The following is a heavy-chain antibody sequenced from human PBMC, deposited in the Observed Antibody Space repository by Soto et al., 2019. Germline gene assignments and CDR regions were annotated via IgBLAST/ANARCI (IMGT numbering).Heavy chain of an antibody. V-gene: IGHV5-10-1*01. Sequence: GESLKISCKGSGYGFTDYWISWVRQMPGKGLEWMGRINPTDSYTNYSPSFQGHVTISADKSTSTAYLQWSSLKASDTAMYYCARHVVATSSARLGFWGQGTLVTVSS. D-gene: IGHD2-2*01. CDR2: INPTDSYT. CDR1: GYGFTDYW. J-gene: IGHJ4*02. CDR3: ARHVVATSSARLGF.